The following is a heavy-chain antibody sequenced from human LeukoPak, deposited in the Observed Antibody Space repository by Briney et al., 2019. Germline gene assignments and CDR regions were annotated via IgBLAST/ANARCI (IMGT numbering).Heavy chain of an antibody. CDR1: GFTFSSYS. Sequence: GGSLRLSCAASGFTFSSYSMNWVRQAPGKGLEWVSSISSSSSYIYYADSVKGRFTISRDNAKNSLYLQMNSLRAEDTAVYYCARDLPMMTPYDYWGQGTLVTVSS. D-gene: IGHD3-22*01. CDR3: ARDLPMMTPYDY. V-gene: IGHV3-21*01. J-gene: IGHJ4*02. CDR2: ISSSSSYI.